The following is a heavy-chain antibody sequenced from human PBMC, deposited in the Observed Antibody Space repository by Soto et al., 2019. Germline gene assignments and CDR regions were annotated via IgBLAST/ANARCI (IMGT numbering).Heavy chain of an antibody. CDR3: ARTNAFHI. CDR2: IYFSGGT. J-gene: IGHJ3*02. Sequence: LETLSLTCTVSGGSSSSDYWSWIRQPPGEGLEWIGYIYFSGGTNYNPSLKSRVTISVDRSKNQLSLRLTSVTAADTAVYYCARTNAFHIWGQGTMVTVSS. CDR1: GGSSSSDY. V-gene: IGHV4-59*01.